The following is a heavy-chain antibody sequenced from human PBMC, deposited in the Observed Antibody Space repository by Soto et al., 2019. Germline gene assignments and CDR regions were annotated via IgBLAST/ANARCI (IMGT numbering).Heavy chain of an antibody. Sequence: EVHLVESGGDLVQPGGCLRLSCAASGFTFSNYWMHWVRQAPGKGLVWVSRIGGDGTGITYADSVKGRFTISRDGATNTLYLQMNSLRPEDTAIYYCANILLDYWGQGTLVTVSS. V-gene: IGHV3-74*03. CDR3: ANILLDY. D-gene: IGHD2-21*01. CDR1: GFTFSNYW. CDR2: IGGDGTGI. J-gene: IGHJ4*02.